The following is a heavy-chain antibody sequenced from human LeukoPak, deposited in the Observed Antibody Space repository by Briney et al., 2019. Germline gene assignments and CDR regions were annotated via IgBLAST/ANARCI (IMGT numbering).Heavy chain of an antibody. D-gene: IGHD5-18*01. V-gene: IGHV3-30-3*01. J-gene: IGHJ4*02. CDR1: GFTFSSYA. CDR3: ARDSPLGYSFDY. CDR2: ISYDGNNK. Sequence: GGSLRLSCAASGFTFSSYAMHWVRQAPGKGLEWVAVISYDGNNKYYADSVKGRFTISRDNSKNTLYLQMNSLRAEDTAVYYCARDSPLGYSFDYWGQGTLVTVSS.